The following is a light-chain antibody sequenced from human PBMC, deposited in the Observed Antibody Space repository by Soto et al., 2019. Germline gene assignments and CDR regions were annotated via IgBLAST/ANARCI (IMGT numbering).Light chain of an antibody. CDR1: QSISSW. J-gene: IGKJ1*01. CDR3: QQYNSSTWT. Sequence: DIQMTQSPSTLSASLGDRVTITCRASQSISSWLAWYQQKPGKAPKLLIYDASSLESGVPSRFSGSGSGTEFTLTISSLQPDDFATYYCQQYNSSTWTFGQGTKVEIK. V-gene: IGKV1-5*01. CDR2: DAS.